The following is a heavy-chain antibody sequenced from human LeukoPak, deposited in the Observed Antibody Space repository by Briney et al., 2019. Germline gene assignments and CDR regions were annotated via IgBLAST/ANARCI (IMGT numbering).Heavy chain of an antibody. CDR2: IYWNDDK. CDR3: ARELLWFGKVPEPYMDV. J-gene: IGHJ6*03. Sequence: SGPTLVNPTQTLTLTCTFSGFSLSTSGVGVGWIRQPPGKALEWLALIYWNDDKRYSPSLKSRFTITKDTSKNQVVLTMTNMDPVDTATYYCARELLWFGKVPEPYMDVWGKGTTVTVSS. V-gene: IGHV2-5*01. D-gene: IGHD3-10*01. CDR1: GFSLSTSGVG.